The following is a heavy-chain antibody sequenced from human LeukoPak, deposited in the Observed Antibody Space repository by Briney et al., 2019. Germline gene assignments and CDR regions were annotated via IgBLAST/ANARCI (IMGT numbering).Heavy chain of an antibody. CDR1: GFTFSSRG. V-gene: IGHV3-23*01. Sequence: GGSLRPSCAGSGFTFSSRGMSWVRQPPGKGLQWVSGISVSGAMTYYVDSVKGRFIISRDNSKNTVYLQMNSLTTEDTAVYYCVRDQQWLVPDYWGQGALVTVSS. CDR2: ISVSGAMT. D-gene: IGHD6-19*01. J-gene: IGHJ4*02. CDR3: VRDQQWLVPDY.